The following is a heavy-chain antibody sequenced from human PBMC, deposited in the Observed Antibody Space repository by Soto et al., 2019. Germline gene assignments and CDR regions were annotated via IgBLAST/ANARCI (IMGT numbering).Heavy chain of an antibody. CDR2: IYYSGST. V-gene: IGHV4-59*01. CDR1: GGSISSYY. Sequence: SEPLSLTCTVSGGSISSYYWSWIRQPPGKGLEWIGYIYYSGSTNYNPSLKSRVTISVDTSKNQFSLKLGSVTAADTAVYYCARGIERPEGLSYYYMDVWGKGTTVTVSS. J-gene: IGHJ6*03. D-gene: IGHD5-12*01. CDR3: ARGIERPEGLSYYYMDV.